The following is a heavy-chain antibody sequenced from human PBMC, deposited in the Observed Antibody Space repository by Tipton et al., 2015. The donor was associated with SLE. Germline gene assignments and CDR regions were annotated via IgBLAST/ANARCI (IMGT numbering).Heavy chain of an antibody. CDR2: IYYSGNT. D-gene: IGHD2-2*03. CDR1: GDSTSVHY. CDR3: ARSPGFWYIDV. V-gene: IGHV4-59*11. J-gene: IGHJ6*03. Sequence: TLSLTCTVSGDSTSVHYWSWIRQSPGKGLEWIGYIYYSGNTNYNPSLKSRVRMSVDTSKNQISLRLSSVTAADTAVYYCARSPGFWYIDVWGKGTTVTVSS.